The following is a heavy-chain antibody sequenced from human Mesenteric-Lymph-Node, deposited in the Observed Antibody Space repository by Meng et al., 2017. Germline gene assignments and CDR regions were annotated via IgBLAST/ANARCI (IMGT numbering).Heavy chain of an antibody. J-gene: IGHJ3*02. CDR2: ISYDGSNK. V-gene: IGHV3-30*04. Sequence: GESLKISCTASGFTFGDYAMSWVRQAPGKGLEWVAVISYDGSNKYYADSVKGRFTISRDNSKNTVFLQMNSLRAEDTALYYCARENYYDRRVFDALDIWGQGTMVTVSS. CDR3: ARENYYDRRVFDALDI. D-gene: IGHD3-9*01. CDR1: GFTFGDYA.